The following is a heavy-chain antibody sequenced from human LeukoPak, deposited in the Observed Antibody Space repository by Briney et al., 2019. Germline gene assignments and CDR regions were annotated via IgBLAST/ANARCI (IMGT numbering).Heavy chain of an antibody. Sequence: GESLKISCKGSGSSFTSYWIGWVRQMPGKGLEWMGSIYSGYSDTRYSPSFQGQVTISADKSISTAYLQWSSLKASDTSMYYCARPSDGDYFDAFDIWGQGAMVTVSS. V-gene: IGHV5-51*01. CDR2: IYSGYSDT. D-gene: IGHD4-17*01. CDR3: ARPSDGDYFDAFDI. J-gene: IGHJ3*02. CDR1: GSSFTSYW.